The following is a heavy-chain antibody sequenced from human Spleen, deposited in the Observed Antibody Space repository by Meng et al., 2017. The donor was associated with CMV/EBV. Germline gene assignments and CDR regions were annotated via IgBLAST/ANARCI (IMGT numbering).Heavy chain of an antibody. D-gene: IGHD6-19*01. CDR1: GYTFTGYY. J-gene: IGHJ6*02. CDR2: INPNSGGT. CDR3: ARGRIAVVYDVVYYHYGMDV. V-gene: IGHV1-2*02. Sequence: ASVKVSCKASGYTFTGYYIHWVRQAPGQGLEWMGWINPNSGGTNYAQNFQGRVTMTRDTSISTAYMELSRLRSDDTAVYYCARGRIAVVYDVVYYHYGMDVWGQGTTVTVSS.